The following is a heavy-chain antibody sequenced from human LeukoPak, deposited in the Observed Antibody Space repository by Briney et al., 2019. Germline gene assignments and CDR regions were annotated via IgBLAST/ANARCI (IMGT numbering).Heavy chain of an antibody. Sequence: GGALRLSCAASGFTFTSYGMSWVRQAPGKGLEWVSSISGDGGSTDYADSVEGRFTIPRDNSKNTLYLQMNSLRAEDTAVYYCARDGGVVRGVIIRGDYFDYWGQGTLVTVSS. CDR2: ISGDGGST. V-gene: IGHV3-23*01. D-gene: IGHD3-10*01. CDR3: ARDGGVVRGVIIRGDYFDY. J-gene: IGHJ4*02. CDR1: GFTFTSYG.